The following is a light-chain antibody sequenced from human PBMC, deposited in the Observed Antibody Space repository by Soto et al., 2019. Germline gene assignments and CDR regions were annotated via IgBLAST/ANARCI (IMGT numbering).Light chain of an antibody. V-gene: IGKV3-11*01. Sequence: EIVLTQSQATLSLSPGEGATLACSASQSVIIYLAWYQQKPGQAPRLLFYDASKRATGVPARISGSGSGTDFTLTISSLEPEDSAIYYCQQRSNWPATFGQGTKLEIK. CDR2: DAS. CDR3: QQRSNWPAT. J-gene: IGKJ2*01. CDR1: QSVIIY.